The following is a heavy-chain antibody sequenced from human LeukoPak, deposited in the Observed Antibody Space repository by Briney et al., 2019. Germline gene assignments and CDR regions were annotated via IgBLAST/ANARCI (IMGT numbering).Heavy chain of an antibody. D-gene: IGHD4-17*01. Sequence: PSETLSLTCTVSGGSISSYYWSWIRQPPGKGLEWIGYIYYSGSTYYNPSLKSRVSISVDTSKNQFSLKLSSVTAADTAVYYCARDLRYTVTTLDVWGQGTTVTVSS. CDR3: ARDLRYTVTTLDV. J-gene: IGHJ6*02. V-gene: IGHV4-30-4*08. CDR1: GGSISSYY. CDR2: IYYSGST.